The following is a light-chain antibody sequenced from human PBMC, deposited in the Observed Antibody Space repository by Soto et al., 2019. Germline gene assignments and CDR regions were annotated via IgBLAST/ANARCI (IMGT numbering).Light chain of an antibody. CDR2: EVT. V-gene: IGLV2-14*03. CDR3: SSYTSARTYV. Sequence: QSVLTQPASVSGSPGQSVTIPCTGTGTDVGGFNFVSWYQQLPGEAPKLIIYEVTNRPSGISHRFSGSKSGNTASLTVSGLQAEDEANYYCSSYTSARTYVFGSGTKVTVL. J-gene: IGLJ1*01. CDR1: GTDVGGFNF.